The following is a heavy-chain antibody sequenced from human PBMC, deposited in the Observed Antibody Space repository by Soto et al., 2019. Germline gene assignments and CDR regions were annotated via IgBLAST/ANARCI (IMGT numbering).Heavy chain of an antibody. V-gene: IGHV3-21*01. Sequence: VGSLRLSCAFSVFPFDSYSMSCVRHSPGQGLEWLASLSSGSFYIFHADSIRGRFTISRDDAKNLLFLQMNSLTIEDTATYYCAREANTLYDPHGLDVWGQGTAVTVSS. D-gene: IGHD3-3*01. CDR1: VFPFDSYS. J-gene: IGHJ6*02. CDR3: AREANTLYDPHGLDV. CDR2: LSSGSFYI.